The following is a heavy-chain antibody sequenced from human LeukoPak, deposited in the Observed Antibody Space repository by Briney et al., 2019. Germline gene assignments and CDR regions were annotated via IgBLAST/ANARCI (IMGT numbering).Heavy chain of an antibody. J-gene: IGHJ4*02. V-gene: IGHV3-74*01. CDR1: GFTFSSYW. D-gene: IGHD7-27*01. CDR2: INTDGSST. CDR3: AKGFFRENWGKHRGRIYFDY. Sequence: PGGSLRLSCAASGFTFSSYWMHWVRQAPGKGLVWVSRINTDGSSTSYADSVKGRFTISRDSSKNTLYLQMNSLRAEDTAVYYCAKGFFRENWGKHRGRIYFDYWGQGTLVTVSS.